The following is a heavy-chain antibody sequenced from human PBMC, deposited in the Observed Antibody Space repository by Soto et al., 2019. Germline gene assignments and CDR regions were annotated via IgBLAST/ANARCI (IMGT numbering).Heavy chain of an antibody. CDR2: ISSSSSTI. D-gene: IGHD1-1*01. V-gene: IGHV3-48*01. J-gene: IGHJ3*02. CDR1: GFTFSSYS. Sequence: EVQLVESGGGLVQPGGSLRLSCAASGFTFSSYSMNWVRQAPGKGLEWVSYISSSSSTIYYADSVKGRFTISRDNAKNSLDLQMNRLRAEDTAVELCARGCERSNDAFDIWGQRTMVTVSS. CDR3: ARGCERSNDAFDI.